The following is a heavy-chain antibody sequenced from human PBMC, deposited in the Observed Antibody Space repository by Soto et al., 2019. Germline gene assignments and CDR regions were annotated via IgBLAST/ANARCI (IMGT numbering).Heavy chain of an antibody. V-gene: IGHV1-18*01. CDR1: ASIFTRYG. D-gene: IGHD4-17*01. J-gene: IGHJ4*02. Sequence: QVPLEQSGVEVKKPGASVRVACKTSASIFTRYGFSWVRQAPGQGLEWMGWISAYNGDTKYAQNFQGRVTMTTDTSTRTAYMELRTLRIDDTAVYYCTSDYGDENSWGQGTLVTVSS. CDR3: TSDYGDENS. CDR2: ISAYNGDT.